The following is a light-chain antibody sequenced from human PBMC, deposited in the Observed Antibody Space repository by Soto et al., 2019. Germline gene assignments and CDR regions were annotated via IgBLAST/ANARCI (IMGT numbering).Light chain of an antibody. J-gene: IGKJ1*01. CDR3: VQDHYSRT. CDR2: GAS. CDR1: QSVSSSY. V-gene: IGKV3-20*01. Sequence: EIVLTQSPGTLSLSPGERATLSCRASQSVSSSYLAWYQQKPGQAPRLLIYGASSNATGIPDRFSGSGSGADFALTISRLEPDGFAVYYCVQDHYSRTFGQGNKVEIK.